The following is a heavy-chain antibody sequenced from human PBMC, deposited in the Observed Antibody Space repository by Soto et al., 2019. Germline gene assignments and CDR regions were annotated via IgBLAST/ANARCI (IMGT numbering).Heavy chain of an antibody. Sequence: PGESLKISCKGSGYSFTSYWIGWVRQMPGKGLEWMGIIYPGGSDTRYSPSFQGHVTISADKSISTAYLQWSSLKASDTAMYYCARRYYDFWSGYYPFDYWGQGTLVTVSS. CDR2: IYPGGSDT. CDR1: GYSFTSYW. J-gene: IGHJ4*02. CDR3: ARRYYDFWSGYYPFDY. D-gene: IGHD3-3*01. V-gene: IGHV5-51*01.